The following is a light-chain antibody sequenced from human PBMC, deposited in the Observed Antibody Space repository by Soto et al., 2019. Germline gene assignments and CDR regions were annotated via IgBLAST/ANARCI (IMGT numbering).Light chain of an antibody. J-gene: IGLJ2*01. Sequence: QSALTQPASVSGSPGQSITISCTGTSSDVGGYNYVSWYQQHPGKAPKLIICEVSNRPSGVSNRFSGSKSGNTASLTISGLQAEDEADYYCCSYTSTSTRVFGGGTMLTVL. V-gene: IGLV2-14*01. CDR1: SSDVGGYNY. CDR2: EVS. CDR3: CSYTSTSTRV.